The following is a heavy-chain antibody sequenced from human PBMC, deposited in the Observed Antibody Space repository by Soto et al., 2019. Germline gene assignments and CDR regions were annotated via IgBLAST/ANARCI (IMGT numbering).Heavy chain of an antibody. V-gene: IGHV4-59*01. CDR3: ARTYTIFGVVNSYYFDY. CDR1: GGSISSYY. CDR2: IYYSGST. J-gene: IGHJ4*02. Sequence: SETLSLTCSVSGGSISSYYWSWIRQPPGKGLEWIGYIYYSGSTNYNPSLKSRVTISVDTSKNQFSLKLSSVTAADTAVYYCARTYTIFGVVNSYYFDYWGLGTLVTVSS. D-gene: IGHD3-3*01.